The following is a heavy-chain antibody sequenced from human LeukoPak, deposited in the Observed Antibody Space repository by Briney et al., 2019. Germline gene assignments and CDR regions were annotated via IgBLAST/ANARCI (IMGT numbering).Heavy chain of an antibody. Sequence: GGSLRLSCAASGFTSSGSAMHWVRQASGKGLEWVGRIRSKANSYATAYAASVKGRFTISRDDSKNTAYLQMNSLKTEDTAVYYCLPTYYYDSSGYYWGQGTLVTVSS. CDR1: GFTSSGSA. V-gene: IGHV3-73*01. J-gene: IGHJ4*02. D-gene: IGHD3-22*01. CDR2: IRSKANSYAT. CDR3: LPTYYYDSSGYY.